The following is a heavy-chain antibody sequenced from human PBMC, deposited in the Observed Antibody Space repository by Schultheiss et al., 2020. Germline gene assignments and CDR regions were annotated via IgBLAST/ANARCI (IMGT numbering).Heavy chain of an antibody. CDR2: VYYSGST. D-gene: IGHD1-26*01. V-gene: IGHV4-39*01. CDR3: ARYYSPSGYFDY. J-gene: IGHJ4*02. Sequence: SQTLSLTCTVSGCSIGSSSHYWGWIRQPPGKGLEWIGSVYYSGSTYYTPSLNSRVTISVDTSKNQLSLKLSSVTAADTAVYFCARYYSPSGYFDYWGQGTLVTVSS. CDR1: GCSIGSSSHY.